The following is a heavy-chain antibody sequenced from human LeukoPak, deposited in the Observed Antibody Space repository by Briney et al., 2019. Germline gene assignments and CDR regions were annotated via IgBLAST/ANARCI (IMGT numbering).Heavy chain of an antibody. CDR1: GFTFSSYW. Sequence: PGGSLRLSCAASGFTFSSYWMHWVRQAPGKGLVWVSRINSDGSSTSYADSVKGRFTISRDNAKNTLYLQMNSLRAEDTAVYYCARGYSGSYATFDIWGQGTMVTVSS. J-gene: IGHJ3*02. V-gene: IGHV3-74*01. D-gene: IGHD1-26*01. CDR3: ARGYSGSYATFDI. CDR2: INSDGSST.